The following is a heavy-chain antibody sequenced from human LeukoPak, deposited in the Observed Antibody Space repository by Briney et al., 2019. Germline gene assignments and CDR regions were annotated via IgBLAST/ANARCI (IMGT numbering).Heavy chain of an antibody. CDR3: ARVPGAAID. CDR2: INHSGST. Sequence: SETLSLTCAVYGGSFSGYYWSWIRQPPGKGLEWIGEINHSGSTNYNPSLKSRVSISVDTSKNRFSLKLNSVTAADTAVYYCARVPGAAIDWGQGTLVTVSS. D-gene: IGHD2-2*01. CDR1: GGSFSGYY. V-gene: IGHV4-34*01. J-gene: IGHJ4*02.